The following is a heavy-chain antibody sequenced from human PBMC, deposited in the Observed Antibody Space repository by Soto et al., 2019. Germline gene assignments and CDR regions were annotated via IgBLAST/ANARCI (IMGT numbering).Heavy chain of an antibody. D-gene: IGHD3-3*01. CDR2: ISSHGGST. CDR1: GFTFSSYA. J-gene: IGHJ4*02. V-gene: IGHV3-64*01. CDR3: ARALGYYSSDY. Sequence: PGGSLRLSCAASGFTFSSYAMHWVRQAPGKGLEYVSAISSHGGSTYYANSVKGRFTISRDNSKNTLYLQMGSLRAEDMAVYYCARALGYYSSDYWGQGTLVTVSS.